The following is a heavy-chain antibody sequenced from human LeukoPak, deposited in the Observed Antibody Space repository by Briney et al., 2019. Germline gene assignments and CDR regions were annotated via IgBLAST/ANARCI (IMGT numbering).Heavy chain of an antibody. CDR2: INHSGST. J-gene: IGHJ6*02. Sequence: SETLSLTCAVYGGSFSGYYWSWIRQPPGKGLEWIGEINHSGSTNYNPSLKSRVTISVDTSKNQFSLKLSSATAADTAVYYCARARVQSLSGWYNYYGMDVWGQGTTVTVSS. D-gene: IGHD6-19*01. CDR3: ARARVQSLSGWYNYYGMDV. V-gene: IGHV4-34*01. CDR1: GGSFSGYY.